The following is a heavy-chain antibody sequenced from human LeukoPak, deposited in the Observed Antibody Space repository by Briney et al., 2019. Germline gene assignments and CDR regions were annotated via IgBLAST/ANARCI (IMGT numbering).Heavy chain of an antibody. CDR3: ARWDSGSYFLDY. CDR2: INHSGST. J-gene: IGHJ4*02. V-gene: IGHV4-34*01. Sequence: TSETLSLTCAVYGGSFSGYYWNWIRQPPGKGLEWIGEINHSGSTNYNPSLKSRVAISVDTSKNQFSLKLNSVTAADTAVYYCARWDSGSYFLDYWGQGTLVTVSS. CDR1: GGSFSGYY. D-gene: IGHD1-26*01.